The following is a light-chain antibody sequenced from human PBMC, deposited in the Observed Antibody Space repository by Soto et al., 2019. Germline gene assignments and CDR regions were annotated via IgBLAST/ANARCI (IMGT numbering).Light chain of an antibody. CDR1: QSISNW. V-gene: IGKV1-5*01. Sequence: DIELTQYPSTLPASVGDRVTITCQASQSISNWLAWYQQKPGTAPKVLIYHASNLQSGVPSRFSGSGSGTEITLTLSSKQPDDFATYYCQQYNSYSFGQGTKVDI. J-gene: IGKJ1*01. CDR2: HAS. CDR3: QQYNSYS.